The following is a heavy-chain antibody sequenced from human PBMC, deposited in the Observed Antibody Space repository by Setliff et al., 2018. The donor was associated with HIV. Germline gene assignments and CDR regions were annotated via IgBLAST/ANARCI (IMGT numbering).Heavy chain of an antibody. D-gene: IGHD3-9*01. J-gene: IGHJ3*02. Sequence: GASVKVSCKGFGGTFSTYSLSWVRQAPGQGLEWMGGIIPIFGKTNYAQKFQGRVTITADKSTTTAFMDLSGLRSEDTAVYYCAENRNPSIFSAPTNAFDIWGQGTMVTVSS. V-gene: IGHV1-69*06. CDR1: GGTFSTYS. CDR2: IIPIFGKT. CDR3: AENRNPSIFSAPTNAFDI.